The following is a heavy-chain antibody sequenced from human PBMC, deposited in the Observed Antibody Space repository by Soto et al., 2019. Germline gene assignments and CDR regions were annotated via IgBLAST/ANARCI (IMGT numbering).Heavy chain of an antibody. J-gene: IGHJ6*02. CDR1: GFTFNNYP. CDR2: ISYDGSTK. CDR3: AGASGSSPWIGGMDV. D-gene: IGHD6-6*01. Sequence: GESLKISCAPSGFTFNNYPIHWVRQAPGKGLEWVALISYDGSTKYYADSVKGRFTISRDNSKNTLYLQMNSLRAEDTAVYYCAGASGSSPWIGGMDVWGQGTTVTVSS. V-gene: IGHV3-30-3*01.